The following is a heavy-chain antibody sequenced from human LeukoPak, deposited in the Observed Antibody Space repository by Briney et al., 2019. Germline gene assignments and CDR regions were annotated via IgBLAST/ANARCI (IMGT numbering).Heavy chain of an antibody. D-gene: IGHD2-2*01. CDR1: GFTFSSYA. J-gene: IGHJ4*02. Sequence: GGSLRLSCAASGFTFSSYAVSWVRQAPGKGLEWVSVIYAGGAAYYADYVKGRFTISRDTSNNTLILQMHSLRVEDTAVYYCARSTSYHFDSWGQGTLVTVSS. CDR3: ARSTSYHFDS. V-gene: IGHV3-53*01. CDR2: IYAGGAA.